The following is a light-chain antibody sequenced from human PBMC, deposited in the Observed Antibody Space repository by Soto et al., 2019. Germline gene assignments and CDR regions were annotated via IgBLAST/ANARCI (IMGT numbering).Light chain of an antibody. Sequence: DIQVTQSPPTLSASVGDRVTITCRASQTISTWMAWYQQKPGKAPKLLVYDASTLQSGVASRFSGSGSGTDLTITISSLQPEDFETYYCQQLNSYPITFGQGTRLEIK. CDR2: DAS. J-gene: IGKJ5*01. V-gene: IGKV1-5*01. CDR1: QTISTW. CDR3: QQLNSYPIT.